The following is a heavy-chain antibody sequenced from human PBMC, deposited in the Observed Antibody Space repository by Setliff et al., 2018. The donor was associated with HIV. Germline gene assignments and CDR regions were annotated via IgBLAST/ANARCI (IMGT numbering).Heavy chain of an antibody. CDR3: ARCYYNFWSGYPLDYMDV. V-gene: IGHV1-69*13. CDR1: GGTFRSHE. CDR2: IVPILNTG. Sequence: SVKVSCKASGGTFRSHEISWVRQAPGQGLEWMGGIVPILNTGNYAPKFQGRVTITADESTTTAYMELSSLRSEDTAVYYCARCYYNFWSGYPLDYMDVWGKGTTVTVSS. J-gene: IGHJ6*03. D-gene: IGHD3-3*01.